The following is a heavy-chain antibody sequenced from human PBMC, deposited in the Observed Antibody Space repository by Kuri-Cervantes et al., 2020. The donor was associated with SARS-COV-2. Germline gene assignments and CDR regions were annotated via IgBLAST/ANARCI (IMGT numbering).Heavy chain of an antibody. J-gene: IGHJ1*01. CDR2: INPNSGGT. CDR3: ARDFWSGYTGKDAEYFQH. CDR1: GYTFTGYY. Sequence: ASVKVSCKASGYTFTGYYMHWERQAPGQGLEWMGWINPNSGGTNYAQKFQGRVTMTRDTSISTAYMELSRLRSDDTAVYYCARDFWSGYTGKDAEYFQHWGQGTLVTVSS. D-gene: IGHD3-3*01. V-gene: IGHV1-2*02.